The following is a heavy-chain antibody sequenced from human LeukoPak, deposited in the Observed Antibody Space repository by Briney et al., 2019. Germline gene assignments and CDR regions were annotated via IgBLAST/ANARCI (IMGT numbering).Heavy chain of an antibody. Sequence: PGGSLRLSFAASGFTFSSYAMSWVRQAPGKGLEWVSAISGSGGSTYYADSVRGRFTISRDNSKNTLYLQMNSRRAEDTAVYYCAKLNGPSFGRSDAFDIWGQGTMVTVSS. J-gene: IGHJ3*02. CDR1: GFTFSSYA. CDR3: AKLNGPSFGRSDAFDI. CDR2: ISGSGGST. V-gene: IGHV3-23*01. D-gene: IGHD3-10*01.